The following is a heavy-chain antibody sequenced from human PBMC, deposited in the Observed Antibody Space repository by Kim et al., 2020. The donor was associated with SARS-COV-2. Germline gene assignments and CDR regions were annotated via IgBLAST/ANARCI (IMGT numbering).Heavy chain of an antibody. V-gene: IGHV3-7*04. J-gene: IGHJ4*02. Sequence: SGKYFVDAGQGRFTISSDNSNNSVYLQMNGLRAEDTALYYCARGSGYLIEHWGQGTLVTVSS. D-gene: IGHD1-26*01. CDR2: SGK. CDR3: ARGSGYLIEH.